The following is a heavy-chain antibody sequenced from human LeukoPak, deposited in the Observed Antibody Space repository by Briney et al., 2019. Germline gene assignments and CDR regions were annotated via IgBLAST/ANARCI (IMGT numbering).Heavy chain of an antibody. J-gene: IGHJ3*01. D-gene: IGHD2-2*02. CDR2: IYPGDYDT. CDR3: AGHSFDTVDAFDV. V-gene: IGHV5-51*01. Sequence: PGESLKTSCEASGSNFNNYWVGWVRQMPGKGLEWMGIIYPGDYDTRYSPSFQGHVTISVDKSISTAYLQWRSLRASDTAMYFCAGHSFDTVDAFDVWGQGTIVTVSA. CDR1: GSNFNNYW.